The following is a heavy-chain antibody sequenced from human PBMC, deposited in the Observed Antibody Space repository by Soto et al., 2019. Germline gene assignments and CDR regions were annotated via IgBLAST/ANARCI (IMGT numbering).Heavy chain of an antibody. CDR2: IFYTGST. V-gene: IGHV4-31*03. Sequence: SETLSLTCTVSGGSINSGGYYWSWIRQHPVKGLEWIGNIFYTGSTYYNPSLKGRVTISVDTSKNRFSLKLSSVTAADTAVYYCARVPYGYYAGDVHWFDPWGQGTLVTVSS. D-gene: IGHD5-18*01. CDR1: GGSINSGGYY. J-gene: IGHJ5*02. CDR3: ARVPYGYYAGDVHWFDP.